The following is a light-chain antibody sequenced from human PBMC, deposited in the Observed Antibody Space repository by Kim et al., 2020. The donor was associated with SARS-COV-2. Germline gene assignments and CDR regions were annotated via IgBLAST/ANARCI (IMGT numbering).Light chain of an antibody. V-gene: IGLV1-44*01. J-gene: IGLJ1*01. Sequence: GQRVTTSRSGGPPSIERNSISCCQQLPGTAPKVIIHRNDQRPSGVPDRFSGSKSGTSASLAISRLQSEDEADYYCAAWDDNLNGYVFGTGTKVTVL. CDR1: PPSIERNS. CDR2: RND. CDR3: AAWDDNLNGYV.